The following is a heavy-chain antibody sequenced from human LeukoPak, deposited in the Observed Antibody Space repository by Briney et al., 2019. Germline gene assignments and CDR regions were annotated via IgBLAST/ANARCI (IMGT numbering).Heavy chain of an antibody. J-gene: IGHJ4*02. Sequence: GGSLRLSCAASGFTFSSYAMHWVRQAPGKGLEYVSAISSNGGSTYYANSVKGRFTISRDNSKNTLYLQMGSLRAEDMAVYYCARAGYSHYDYWGQGTLVTVSS. D-gene: IGHD3-22*01. CDR1: GFTFSSYA. V-gene: IGHV3-64*01. CDR2: ISSNGGST. CDR3: ARAGYSHYDY.